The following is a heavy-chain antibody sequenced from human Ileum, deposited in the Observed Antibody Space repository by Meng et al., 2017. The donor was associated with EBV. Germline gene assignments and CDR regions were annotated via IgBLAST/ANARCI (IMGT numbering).Heavy chain of an antibody. CDR3: ATNTPHHY. CDR2: ISYDGSNK. V-gene: IGHV3-33*03. Sequence: QLWGSRWGVCHSVGSLRRFCAASGLTFSSSVMQWVRQAPGKGLEWVALISYDGSNKFYADSLKGRFTISRDNSDNTVSLHINSLRVEDTAVYYCATNTPHHYWGQGTVVTVSS. D-gene: IGHD2-2*02. CDR1: GLTFSSSV. J-gene: IGHJ4*02.